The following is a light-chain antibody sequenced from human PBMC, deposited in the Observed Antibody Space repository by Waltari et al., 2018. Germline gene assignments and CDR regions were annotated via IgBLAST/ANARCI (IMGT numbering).Light chain of an antibody. CDR1: SSNIGAGYD. CDR2: GDS. CDR3: QSYDSSLSVV. Sequence: QSVLTQPPSVSGAPGQRVTISCTGSSSNIGAGYDVHWYQQLPGTAPKLLLYGDSNRPSGVPDRFAGSKSGTSASLAITGLQAEDEADYYCQSYDSSLSVVFGGGTKLTVL. V-gene: IGLV1-40*01. J-gene: IGLJ2*01.